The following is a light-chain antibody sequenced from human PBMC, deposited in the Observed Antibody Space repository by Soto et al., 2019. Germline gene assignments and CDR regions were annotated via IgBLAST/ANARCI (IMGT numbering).Light chain of an antibody. J-gene: IGKJ2*01. V-gene: IGKV3-20*01. CDR3: QDYGDSPYT. CDR2: GAS. Sequence: EVVLTQSPGTLSLSPGERATLSCRASQNLYSSYLAWYQQKPGQAPRLLIYGASRRATGIPDRFSASGSGKDFTLTITRLEPEDFAMYYCQDYGDSPYTFGQGTKLEIK. CDR1: QNLYSSY.